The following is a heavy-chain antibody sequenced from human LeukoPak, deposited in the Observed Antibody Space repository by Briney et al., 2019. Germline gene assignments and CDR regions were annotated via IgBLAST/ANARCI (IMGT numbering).Heavy chain of an antibody. D-gene: IGHD2-2*01. CDR3: VKDFLHGPHIEPVGSVGPFDY. Sequence: GGSLRLSCATSGFTISSYAMSWVRQAPGKGLEWVSGLHADSGMTYYADSVKGRFTISRDNSKNTLYFQMNSLRAEDTAVYYCVKDFLHGPHIEPVGSVGPFDYWGQGTLVTVSS. J-gene: IGHJ4*02. CDR1: GFTISSYA. V-gene: IGHV3-23*01. CDR2: LHADSGMT.